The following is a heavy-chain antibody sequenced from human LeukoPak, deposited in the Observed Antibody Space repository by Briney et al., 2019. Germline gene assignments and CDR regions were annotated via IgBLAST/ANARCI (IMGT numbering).Heavy chain of an antibody. J-gene: IGHJ4*02. CDR2: MNPNSGNT. V-gene: IGHV1-8*01. CDR1: GYTFTRYA. D-gene: IGHD2-15*01. CDR3: AREGYCSGGSCRKGAYFDY. Sequence: SVNASRKASGYTFTRYAIDWVRQATGQGREWMGGMNPNSGNTGNAHKNYSRVTMTRNTSTSTAYMKLSSLRSEAAAVYYCAREGYCSGGSCRKGAYFDYWGQGTLVTVSS.